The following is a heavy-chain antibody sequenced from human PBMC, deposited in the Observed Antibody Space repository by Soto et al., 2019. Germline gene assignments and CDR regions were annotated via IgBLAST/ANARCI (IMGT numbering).Heavy chain of an antibody. CDR2: ISYDGSNK. D-gene: IGHD3-10*01. Sequence: PGGSLRLSCAASGFTFSSYAMHWVRQAPGKGLEWVAVISYDGSNKYYADSVKGRFTISRDNSKNTLYLQMNSLRAEDTAVYYCARVPFHVDRGYFDYWGQGTLVTVSS. V-gene: IGHV3-30-3*01. J-gene: IGHJ4*02. CDR1: GFTFSSYA. CDR3: ARVPFHVDRGYFDY.